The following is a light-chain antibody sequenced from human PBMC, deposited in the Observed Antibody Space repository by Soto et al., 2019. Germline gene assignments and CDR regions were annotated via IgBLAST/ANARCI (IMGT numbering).Light chain of an antibody. Sequence: QSVLTQPSSVSGTPGQGVTISCSGSISNIGNNYVYWFQQLPGTAPKVLSNRNDQRPSGVPDRFSGSKSGTSASLAISGLWSEDEADYYCAAWDDTVRSYVFGTGTKLTVL. CDR2: RND. J-gene: IGLJ1*01. V-gene: IGLV1-47*03. CDR1: ISNIGNNY. CDR3: AAWDDTVRSYV.